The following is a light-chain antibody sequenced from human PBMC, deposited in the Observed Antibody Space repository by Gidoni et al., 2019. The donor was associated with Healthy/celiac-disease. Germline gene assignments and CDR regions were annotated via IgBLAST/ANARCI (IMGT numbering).Light chain of an antibody. CDR1: QSISNY. J-gene: IGKJ2*01. CDR3: QQSYSTPRT. CDR2: AAS. V-gene: IGKV1-39*01. Sequence: DIQMTQSPSSLSASVGDRATITCRASQSISNYLDWYQQKPGKAPKLLIYAASSLQSGVPARFSGSGSGTDFTLTISSLQAEDVATYYCQQSYSTPRTFGQGTKVEIK.